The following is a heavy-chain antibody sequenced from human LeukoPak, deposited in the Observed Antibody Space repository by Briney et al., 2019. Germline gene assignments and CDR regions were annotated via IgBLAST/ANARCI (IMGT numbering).Heavy chain of an antibody. Sequence: ASVKVSCKASGYTSTSYGLSWVRQAPGQGLEWMGWISSYNGKTNYAQKFQGRLTMTTDTSTSTAYMELRSLTSDDTAVYYCARDITVVSLASIGFDYWSQGTVVTVSS. CDR1: GYTSTSYG. J-gene: IGHJ4*02. CDR3: ARDITVVSLASIGFDY. CDR2: ISSYNGKT. D-gene: IGHD3-16*01. V-gene: IGHV1-18*01.